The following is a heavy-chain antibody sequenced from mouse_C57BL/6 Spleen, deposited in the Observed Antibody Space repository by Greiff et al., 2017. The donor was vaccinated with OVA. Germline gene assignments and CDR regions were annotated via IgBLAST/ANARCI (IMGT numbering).Heavy chain of an antibody. D-gene: IGHD3-2*02. CDR2: IYPGSGST. CDR3: ARWAAQAAWFAY. CDR1: GYTFTSYW. Sequence: QVQLQQPGAELVKPGASVKMSCKASGYTFTSYWITWVKQRPGQGLEWIGDIYPGSGSTNYNEKFKSKATLTVDTSSSTAYMQLSSLTSEDSAVYYCARWAAQAAWFAYWGQGTLGTVSA. V-gene: IGHV1-55*01. J-gene: IGHJ3*01.